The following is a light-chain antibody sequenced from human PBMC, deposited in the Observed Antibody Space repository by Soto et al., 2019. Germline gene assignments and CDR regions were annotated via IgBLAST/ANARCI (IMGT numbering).Light chain of an antibody. CDR3: QQYNTYSRT. J-gene: IGKJ1*01. CDR2: GAS. V-gene: IGKV3-20*01. CDR1: QSVISTY. Sequence: EIVLTQSPGTLSLSPGERATLSCRASQSVISTYLAWYQQKPGQAPRLLIYGASSRATGIPDRFSGSGSGTEFTLTISSLQPDDFATYYCQQYNTYSRTFGQGTKVDI.